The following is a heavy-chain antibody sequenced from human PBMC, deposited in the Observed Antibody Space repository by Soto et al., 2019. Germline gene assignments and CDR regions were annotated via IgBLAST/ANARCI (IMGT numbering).Heavy chain of an antibody. Sequence: EVQLVESGGGLVQPGGSLRLSCATSGFTISNFWMTWVRQAPGKGLEWVANIKQDGSEKYYVDSVKGRFTISRDNAKNSLYLQMNILRAEDTAVYYCERAVTGTPDYWGQGTLVTVSS. CDR3: ERAVTGTPDY. V-gene: IGHV3-7*01. CDR2: IKQDGSEK. CDR1: GFTISNFW. D-gene: IGHD1-7*01. J-gene: IGHJ4*02.